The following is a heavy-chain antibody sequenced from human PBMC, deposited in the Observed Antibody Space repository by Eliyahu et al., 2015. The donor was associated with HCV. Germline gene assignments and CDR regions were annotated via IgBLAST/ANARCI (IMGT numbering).Heavy chain of an antibody. D-gene: IGHD5-12*01. V-gene: IGHV3-33*01. J-gene: IGHJ1*01. Sequence: QVQLVESGGGVVQPGRSLRLSCAASGFXFSXYGXPXXRQAPGKGLEWVXVIWYDGSNKYYADSVKGRFTISRDNSKNTLYLQMNSLRAEDTAVYYCARDPSVDIVATMRGEFLFQHWGQGTLVTVSS. CDR3: ARDPSVDIVATMRGEFLFQH. CDR1: GFXFSXYG. CDR2: IWYDGSNK.